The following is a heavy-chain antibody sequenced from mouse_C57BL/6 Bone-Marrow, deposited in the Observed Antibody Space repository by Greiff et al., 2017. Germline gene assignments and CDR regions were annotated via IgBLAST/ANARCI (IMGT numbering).Heavy chain of an antibody. Sequence: EVLLVESGGDLVKPGGSLKLSCAASGFTFSSYGMSWVRQTPDKRLEWVATISSGGSYTYYPDSVKGRFTISRDNAKNTLYLQMSSLKSEDTAMYDCARQDYYGSSYSWFAYWGQGTLVTVSA. CDR1: GFTFSSYG. V-gene: IGHV5-6*01. CDR2: ISSGGSYT. J-gene: IGHJ3*01. CDR3: ARQDYYGSSYSWFAY. D-gene: IGHD1-1*01.